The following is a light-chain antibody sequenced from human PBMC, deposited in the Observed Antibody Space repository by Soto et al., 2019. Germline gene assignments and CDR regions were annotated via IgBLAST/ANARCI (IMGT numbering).Light chain of an antibody. Sequence: DIVMTQSPDSLAVSLGERATINCKSSQSVLHSSSNKDYLAWYQQKAGQPPKVVIYWASTRESGVPDRFSGSGPGTDFTLTISSLQAEDVAVYYCQQYFSTPLTFGGGTKVEIK. CDR3: QQYFSTPLT. CDR1: QSVLHSSSNKDY. J-gene: IGKJ4*01. CDR2: WAS. V-gene: IGKV4-1*01.